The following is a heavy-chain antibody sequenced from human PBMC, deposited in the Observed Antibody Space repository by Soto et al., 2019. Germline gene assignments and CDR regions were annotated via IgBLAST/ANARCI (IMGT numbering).Heavy chain of an antibody. CDR3: ARKGYSYGSYYYYYGMDV. V-gene: IGHV4-59*01. CDR1: GGSISSYY. CDR2: IYYSGST. J-gene: IGHJ6*02. Sequence: TSETLSLTCTVSGGSISSYYWSWIRQPPGKGLEWIGYIYYSGSTNYNPSLKSRVTISVDTSKNQFSLKLSSVTAADTAVYYCARKGYSYGSYYYYYGMDVWGQGTTVTVSS. D-gene: IGHD5-18*01.